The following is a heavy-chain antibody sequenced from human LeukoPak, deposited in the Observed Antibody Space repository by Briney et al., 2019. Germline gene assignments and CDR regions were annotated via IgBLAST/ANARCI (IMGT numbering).Heavy chain of an antibody. Sequence: GGSLRLSCAASGFTFSSYAMSWVRQAPGKGLEWVANIKQDGSEKYYVDSVKGRFTISRDNAKNSLYLQMNSLRAEDTAVYYCARTLDTAMNWAFDIWGQGTMVTVSS. CDR2: IKQDGSEK. CDR1: GFTFSSYA. V-gene: IGHV3-7*01. CDR3: ARTLDTAMNWAFDI. D-gene: IGHD5-18*01. J-gene: IGHJ3*02.